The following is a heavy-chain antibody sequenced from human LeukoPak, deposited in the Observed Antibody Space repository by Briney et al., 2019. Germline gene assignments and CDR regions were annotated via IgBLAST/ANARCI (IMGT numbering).Heavy chain of an antibody. D-gene: IGHD1-1*01. CDR3: ARGLDAASGLANFDY. CDR2: INGYNGNT. J-gene: IGHJ4*02. CDR1: GYTFSYFG. V-gene: IGHV1-18*01. Sequence: ASVRVSCKGSGYTFSYFGINWVRQAPGQGLEWMGWINGYNGNTNYAQKSEGRLSLTTDTATSTVYMELKNLTSDDTAVYFCARGLDAASGLANFDYWGQGTLITVSS.